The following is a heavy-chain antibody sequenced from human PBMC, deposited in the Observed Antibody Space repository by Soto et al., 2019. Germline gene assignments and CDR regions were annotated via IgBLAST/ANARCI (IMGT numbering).Heavy chain of an antibody. CDR3: ARVVTPEDYFDY. J-gene: IGHJ4*02. Sequence: QLQLQESGPGLVKPSETLSLTCTVSGGSISSSSYYWGWIRQPPGKGLEWIGSIYYSGSTYYNPSLKSRGTISVDTSKNQFSLKLSSVTAADTAVYYCARVVTPEDYFDYWGQGTLVTVSS. D-gene: IGHD3-22*01. V-gene: IGHV4-39*01. CDR2: IYYSGST. CDR1: GGSISSSSYY.